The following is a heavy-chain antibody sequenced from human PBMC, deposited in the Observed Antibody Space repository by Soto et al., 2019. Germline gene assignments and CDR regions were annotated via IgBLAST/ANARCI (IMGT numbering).Heavy chain of an antibody. V-gene: IGHV1-3*01. Sequence: GASVKVSCKASGYTFTSYAMHWVRQAPGQRLEWMGWINAGNGNTKYSQKFQGRVTITRDTSASTAYMELSSLRSEDTAVYYCARVWGYYSYGSIAAAGSGDYFDYWGQGTLVTVSS. CDR3: ARVWGYYSYGSIAAAGSGDYFDY. CDR2: INAGNGNT. D-gene: IGHD6-13*01. J-gene: IGHJ4*02. CDR1: GYTFTSYA.